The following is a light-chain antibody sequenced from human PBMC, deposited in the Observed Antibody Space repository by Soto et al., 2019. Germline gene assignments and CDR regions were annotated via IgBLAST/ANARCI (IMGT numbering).Light chain of an antibody. CDR1: SSNIGAGYD. V-gene: IGLV1-40*01. CDR2: GNN. Sequence: QSVLTQPPSVSGAPGQRVTISCTGSSSNIGAGYDVHWYQQLPGTAPKLLIYGNNNRPSGVPDQFSGSKSGTSASLAITGLQAEDEADYYCQSYDSSLSVVVFGGGTKLTVL. J-gene: IGLJ2*01. CDR3: QSYDSSLSVVV.